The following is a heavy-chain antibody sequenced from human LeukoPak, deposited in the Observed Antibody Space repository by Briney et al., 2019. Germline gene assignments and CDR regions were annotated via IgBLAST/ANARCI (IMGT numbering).Heavy chain of an antibody. D-gene: IGHD2/OR15-2a*01. CDR3: ATGYSMYYFDY. V-gene: IGHV4-34*01. CDR2: INHSGST. Sequence: NPSETLSLTCAVYGVSFSGYYWSWIRQPPGKGLEWIGEINHSGSTNYNPSLKSRVTISVDTSKNQFSLKLSSVTAADTAVYYCATGYSMYYFDYWGQGTLVTVSS. J-gene: IGHJ4*02. CDR1: GVSFSGYY.